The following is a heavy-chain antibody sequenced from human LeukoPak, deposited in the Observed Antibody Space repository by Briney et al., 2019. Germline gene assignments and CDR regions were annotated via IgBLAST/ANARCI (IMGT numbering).Heavy chain of an antibody. D-gene: IGHD2-15*01. V-gene: IGHV4-4*07. CDR2: IHVGGTT. CDR3: ARDDQLGYCSGGTCNPHYFYYMDV. J-gene: IGHJ6*03. Sequence: SETLSLTCTVSGGSMGNDYWSWIRQPAGRGLGWIGRIHVGGTTNYNPSFNSRLTISLDKSKNQFSLKLSSVTAADTAVYYCARDDQLGYCSGGTCNPHYFYYMDVWGKGTTVTVSS. CDR1: GGSMGNDY.